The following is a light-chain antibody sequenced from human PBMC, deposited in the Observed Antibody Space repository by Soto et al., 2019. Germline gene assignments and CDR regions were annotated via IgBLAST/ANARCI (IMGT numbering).Light chain of an antibody. Sequence: IVLTQSPGTLSLSPGERATLSCRASQSVSSSYLVWYQQRPGQPPRLLIYGTSNRVAGIPDRFSGSGSGTDFTLTIYRLEPEDSAVYYCQQYGTSALTFGGGTKVEIK. CDR1: QSVSSSY. V-gene: IGKV3-20*01. J-gene: IGKJ4*01. CDR3: QQYGTSALT. CDR2: GTS.